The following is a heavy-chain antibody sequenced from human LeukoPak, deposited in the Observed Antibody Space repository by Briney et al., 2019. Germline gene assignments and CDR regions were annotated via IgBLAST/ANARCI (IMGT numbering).Heavy chain of an antibody. CDR3: ASPRTSYRYTFDY. Sequence: SETLSLTCTVSGGSISSSSYYWGWIRQPPGKGLEWIGSIYYSGSTYYNPSLKSRVTISVDTSKNQFSLKLSSVTAADTAVYFCASPRTSYRYTFDYWGPGALVTVSS. D-gene: IGHD5-18*01. CDR2: IYYSGST. CDR1: GGSISSSSYY. V-gene: IGHV4-39*07. J-gene: IGHJ4*02.